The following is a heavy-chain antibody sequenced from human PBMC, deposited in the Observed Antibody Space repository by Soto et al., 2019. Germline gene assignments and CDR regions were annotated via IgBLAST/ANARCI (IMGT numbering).Heavy chain of an antibody. V-gene: IGHV5-51*01. Sequence: GESLKISCKGSGYDFATYWIGWVRQKPGKGLECMGIIYPGDSDTKYSPSFEGQAIMSADKSTNTAYLQWKSLRVSDTALYFCARMESGSYGFDDFWGPGTLVTVSS. CDR2: IYPGDSDT. CDR3: ARMESGSYGFDDF. CDR1: GYDFATYW. D-gene: IGHD3-10*01. J-gene: IGHJ4*02.